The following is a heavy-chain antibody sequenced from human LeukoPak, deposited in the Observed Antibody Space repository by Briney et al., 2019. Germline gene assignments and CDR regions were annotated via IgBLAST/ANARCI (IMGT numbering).Heavy chain of an antibody. V-gene: IGHV3-30*02. CDR3: AEGGCSSTTCYLANP. D-gene: IGHD2-2*01. J-gene: IGHJ5*02. Sequence: GRSLRLSCAASGFTFSSYGMHWVRQAPGKGLEWVASTWSDGSNKYYADSVKGRFTISRDNSKNTLYLQMNSLTAQDTALYYCAEGGCSSTTCYLANPWGQGTLVTVSS. CDR1: GFTFSSYG. CDR2: TWSDGSNK.